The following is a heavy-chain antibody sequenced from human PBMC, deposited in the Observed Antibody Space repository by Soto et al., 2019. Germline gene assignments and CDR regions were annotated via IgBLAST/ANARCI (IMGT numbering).Heavy chain of an antibody. J-gene: IGHJ4*02. D-gene: IGHD3-22*01. CDR2: IYYSGST. CDR1: GGSISSSSFY. CDR3: DSSGYYHYDY. Sequence: SEILSLTCTVSGGSISSSSFYWGWIRQPPGKGLEWIGSIYYSGSTYYKPSLKSRVTISVDTSKNQFSLKLSSVTAADTAVYYYDSSGYYHYDYWGQGTLVTVSS. V-gene: IGHV4-39*01.